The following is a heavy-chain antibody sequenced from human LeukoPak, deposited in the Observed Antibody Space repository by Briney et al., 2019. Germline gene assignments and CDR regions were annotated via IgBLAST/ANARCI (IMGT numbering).Heavy chain of an antibody. CDR3: ARGPKTSFDY. Sequence: GGSLRLSCAASGFTVSSNYMSWVRQAPGKGLEWVSVIYSGGSTYYADSVKGRFTISRDSAKNSLYLQMKGLRAEDTAIYYCARGPKTSFDYWGQGTLVTVSS. J-gene: IGHJ4*02. V-gene: IGHV3-66*01. CDR2: IYSGGST. CDR1: GFTVSSNY.